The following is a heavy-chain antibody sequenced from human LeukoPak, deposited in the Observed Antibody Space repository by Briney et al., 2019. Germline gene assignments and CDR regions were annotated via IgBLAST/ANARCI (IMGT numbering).Heavy chain of an antibody. V-gene: IGHV1-24*01. J-gene: IGHJ3*02. CDR2: FDPEDGET. CDR1: GYTLTELS. CDR3: ATGSGSGSYYNWDAFDI. Sequence: ASVKVSCKVSGYTLTELSLHWVRQAPGKGLEWMGGFDPEDGETIYAQKFQGRVTMTEDTSTDTAYMELSSLRSEDTAVYYCATGSGSGSYYNWDAFDIWGQGTMVTVSS. D-gene: IGHD3-10*01.